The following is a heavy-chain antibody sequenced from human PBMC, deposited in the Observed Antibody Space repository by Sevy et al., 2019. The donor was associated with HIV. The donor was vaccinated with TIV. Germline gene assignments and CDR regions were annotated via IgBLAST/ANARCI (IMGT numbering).Heavy chain of an antibody. D-gene: IGHD2-15*01. V-gene: IGHV4-30-4*01. CDR2: IYYSGST. CDR1: GGSISSGDYY. J-gene: IGHJ3*02. CDR3: ARSHIVVVVAATEGAFDI. Sequence: SETLSLTCTVSGGSISSGDYYWSWIRQPPGKGLEWIGYIYYSGSTYYNPSLKSRVTISVDTSKNQFSLKLSSVTAADTAGYYCARSHIVVVVAATEGAFDIWGQGTMVTVS.